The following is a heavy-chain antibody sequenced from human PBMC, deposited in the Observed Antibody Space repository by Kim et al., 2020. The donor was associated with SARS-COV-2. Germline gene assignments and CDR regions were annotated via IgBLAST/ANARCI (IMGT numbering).Heavy chain of an antibody. CDR3: ASLCQWQDF. D-gene: IGHD6-19*01. Sequence: NGNTKYSEKVQGRGTLNKDTSASTVYMDLKSLRSGDTAVYYCASLCQWQDFWGQGTLVTVSS. J-gene: IGHJ4*02. CDR2: NGNT. V-gene: IGHV1-3*01.